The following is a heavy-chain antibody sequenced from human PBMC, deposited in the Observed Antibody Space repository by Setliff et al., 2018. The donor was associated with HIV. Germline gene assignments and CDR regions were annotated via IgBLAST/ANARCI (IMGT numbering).Heavy chain of an antibody. CDR3: AREGGTGRSSWYGAYWYDP. J-gene: IGHJ5*02. Sequence: SETLSLTCAVYGGSFSGYHWTWVRQPPGKGLEWIGDINHSGKTNYNRSLKSRVTISLDTSKNQFSLRLTSVTAADTAVYYCAREGGTGRSSWYGAYWYDPWGQGTLVTVSS. CDR2: INHSGKT. V-gene: IGHV4-34*01. D-gene: IGHD6-13*01. CDR1: GGSFSGYH.